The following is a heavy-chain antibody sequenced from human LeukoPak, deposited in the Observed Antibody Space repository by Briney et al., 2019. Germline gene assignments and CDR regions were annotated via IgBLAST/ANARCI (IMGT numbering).Heavy chain of an antibody. Sequence: SETLSLTCTVSGGSISSYYWSWIRQPAGKGLEWIGRIYTSGSTNYNPSLKSRVTMSVDTSKNQFSLKLSSVTAADTAVYYCARERLVVVVPAANLNWFDPWGQGTLVTASS. CDR3: ARERLVVVVPAANLNWFDP. V-gene: IGHV4-4*07. D-gene: IGHD2-2*01. CDR1: GGSISSYY. CDR2: IYTSGST. J-gene: IGHJ5*02.